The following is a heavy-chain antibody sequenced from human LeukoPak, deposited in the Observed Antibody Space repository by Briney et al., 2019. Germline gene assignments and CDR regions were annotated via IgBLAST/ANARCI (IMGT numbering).Heavy chain of an antibody. D-gene: IGHD5-18*01. J-gene: IGHJ4*02. CDR3: ARTSFHYSYGYGGGLYFDY. V-gene: IGHV1-69*04. CDR2: IIPILGIA. CDR1: GGTFSSYA. Sequence: SVKVSCKASGGTFSSYAISWVRQAPGQGLEWMGRIIPILGIANYAQKFQGRVTITTDKSTSTAYMELSSLRSEDTAVYYCARTSFHYSYGYGGGLYFDYWGQGTLVTVSS.